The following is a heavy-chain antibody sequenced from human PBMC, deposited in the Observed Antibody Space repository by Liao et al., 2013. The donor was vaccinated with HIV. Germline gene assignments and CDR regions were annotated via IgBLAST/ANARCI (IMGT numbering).Heavy chain of an antibody. J-gene: IGHJ4*02. CDR2: IYYSGSA. CDR1: GDTISTRGAY. CDR3: ARDLGTFGDYLDY. Sequence: QLLLQESGPGLLKPSETLSLTCNVSGDTISTRGAYWGWIRQPPGKGLEWIGNIYYSGSAYYNPSLKSRVTMSVDTSTNQFSLRLNSVSAADTAVYYCARDLGTFGDYLDYWGQGTLVTVSS. V-gene: IGHV4-39*07. D-gene: IGHD3-10*01.